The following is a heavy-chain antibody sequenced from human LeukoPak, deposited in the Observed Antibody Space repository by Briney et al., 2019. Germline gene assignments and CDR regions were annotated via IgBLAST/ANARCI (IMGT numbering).Heavy chain of an antibody. CDR1: GFTFSSYA. CDR2: ITYDGSNK. Sequence: GRSLRLSCAASGFTFSSYAMHWVRQAPGKGLEWVAVITYDGSNKYYADSVKGRFTISRDNSKNTLYLQMNSLRAEDTAVYYCAGLETAMDYGGQGTLVTVSS. CDR3: AGLETAMDY. V-gene: IGHV3-30*04. D-gene: IGHD5-18*01. J-gene: IGHJ4*02.